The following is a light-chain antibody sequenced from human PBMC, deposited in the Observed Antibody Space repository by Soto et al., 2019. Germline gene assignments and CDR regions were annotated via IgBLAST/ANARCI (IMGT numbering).Light chain of an antibody. CDR1: HDITNL. V-gene: IGKV1-33*01. CDR2: DES. J-gene: IGKJ4*01. CDR3: QQYNNLPLT. Sequence: DIQMTQTPSSLYASVGERVTITCQASHDITNLLNWFQQKPGKAPKLLIYDESNLETGVPSRFSGSGSGTDFTFTISSLQPEDIATYYCQQYNNLPLTFGGGTKVEIK.